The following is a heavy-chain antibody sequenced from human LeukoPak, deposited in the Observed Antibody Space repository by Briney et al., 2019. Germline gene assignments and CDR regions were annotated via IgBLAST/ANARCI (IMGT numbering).Heavy chain of an antibody. D-gene: IGHD6-19*01. CDR2: INGSGANT. CDR3: AKRGSGWDYFDY. V-gene: IGHV3-23*01. CDR1: GFTFSSYA. Sequence: GGSLRPSCAASGFTFSSYAMNWVRPAPGKGLEWLSPINGSGANTYYADSVKGRFTISRDNSKNTTQYLQMNSLRAEDTAIYYCAKRGSGWDYFDYWGQGTLVTVSS. J-gene: IGHJ4*02.